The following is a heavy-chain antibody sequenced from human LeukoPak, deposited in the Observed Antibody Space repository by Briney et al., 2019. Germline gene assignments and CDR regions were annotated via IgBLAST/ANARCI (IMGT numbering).Heavy chain of an antibody. CDR2: ISGDGGTT. Sequence: GGSLRLSCAASGFTFSSYAMSWVRQAPGKGLELVSLISGDGGTTYYADSVKGRFTISRDNNKNSLYLQMNSLRTEDTALYYCAKGLRGYNLDYWGQGTLVTVSS. V-gene: IGHV3-43*02. CDR3: AKGLRGYNLDY. J-gene: IGHJ4*02. CDR1: GFTFSSYA. D-gene: IGHD5-24*01.